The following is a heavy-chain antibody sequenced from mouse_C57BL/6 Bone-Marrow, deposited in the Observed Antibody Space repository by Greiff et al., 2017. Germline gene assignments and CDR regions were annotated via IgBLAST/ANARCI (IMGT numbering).Heavy chain of an antibody. D-gene: IGHD4-1*01. CDR1: GFTFSSFG. CDR3: ARSNWDY. CDR2: LSSGSSTI. V-gene: IGHV5-17*02. J-gene: IGHJ2*01. Sequence: EVQLVESGGGLVQPGGSRKLSCAASGFTFSSFGMHWVRQAPEQGLEWVAYLSSGSSTIYYADTVKGRFTISRDNPKNTLCLQMTSLRSEDTALYYCARSNWDYWGQGTTLTVSS.